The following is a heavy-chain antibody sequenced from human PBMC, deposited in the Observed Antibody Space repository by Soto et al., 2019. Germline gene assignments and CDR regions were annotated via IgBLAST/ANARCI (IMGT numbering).Heavy chain of an antibody. V-gene: IGHV3-15*01. D-gene: IGHD3-22*01. CDR1: GVSCSNAW. J-gene: IGHJ3*02. CDR2: IKDKKDRGAT. Sequence: PWGSLRLSCAASGVSCSNAWMTWVRQTPGKGLEWVGRIKDKKDRGATDYAAPVKGRFTISRDDSKNTLYLQMNSLETEDTGVYYCATARDSSGYSFGRLGGFDIWGQGTMVTVSS. CDR3: ATARDSSGYSFGRLGGFDI.